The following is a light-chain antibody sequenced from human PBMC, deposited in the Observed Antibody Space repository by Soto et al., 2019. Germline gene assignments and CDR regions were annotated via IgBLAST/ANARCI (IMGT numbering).Light chain of an antibody. CDR3: SSYAGSNNFV. V-gene: IGLV2-8*01. Sequence: QSALTQPPSASGAPGRSVTSSCTGTSSDIGAYIYVSWYQQHPGKAPKLMISEVSRRPSGVPERFSGSKSGNTASLTVSGLQADDEAHYYCSSYAGSNNFVFGTGTKVTVL. CDR2: EVS. J-gene: IGLJ1*01. CDR1: SSDIGAYIY.